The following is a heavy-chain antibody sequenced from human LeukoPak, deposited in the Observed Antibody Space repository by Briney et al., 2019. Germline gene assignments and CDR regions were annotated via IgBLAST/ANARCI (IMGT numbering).Heavy chain of an antibody. J-gene: IGHJ3*02. D-gene: IGHD2-2*01. Sequence: GGSLRLSCAASGFTFSSYGMHWVRQAPGKGLEWVAFIRYDGSNKYYADSVKGRFTISRDNSKNTLYLQINSLRAEDTAVYYCAKDCSSTSCSGDIWGQGTMVTVSS. CDR1: GFTFSSYG. V-gene: IGHV3-30*02. CDR3: AKDCSSTSCSGDI. CDR2: IRYDGSNK.